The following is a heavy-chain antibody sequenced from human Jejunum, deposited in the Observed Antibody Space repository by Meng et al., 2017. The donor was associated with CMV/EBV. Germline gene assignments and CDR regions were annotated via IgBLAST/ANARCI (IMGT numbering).Heavy chain of an antibody. CDR1: GYPSTSYG. V-gene: IGHV1-18*01. D-gene: IGHD5-12*01. CDR2: ISGYNGQT. Sequence: KASGYPSTSYGINWVRQAPGQGLEWMGWISGYNGQTDYAQKFQGRVSMTTDTSTSTVYMELRSLRSDDTAVYYCAGPSVDIEMAHWGQGTLVTVSS. J-gene: IGHJ4*02. CDR3: AGPSVDIEMAH.